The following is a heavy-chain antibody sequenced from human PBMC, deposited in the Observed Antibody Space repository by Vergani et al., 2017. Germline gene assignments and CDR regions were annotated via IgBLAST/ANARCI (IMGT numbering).Heavy chain of an antibody. V-gene: IGHV3-23*01. J-gene: IGHJ5*01. CDR2: INTNGDYT. Sequence: EVQLLESGGDLVQPGGSPRLSCAASGFSFTTYAMSWVRQAPGKGLEWVSTINTNGDYTRYGDSVKGRFIIARDNSKSTLYLQMNSLRADDTAIYYCAKGGWNYWFDSWGQGTLVIVS. CDR1: GFSFTTYA. CDR3: AKGGWNYWFDS. D-gene: IGHD1-1*01.